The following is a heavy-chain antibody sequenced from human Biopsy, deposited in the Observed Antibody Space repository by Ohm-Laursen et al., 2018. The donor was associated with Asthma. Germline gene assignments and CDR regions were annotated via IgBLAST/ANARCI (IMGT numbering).Heavy chain of an antibody. CDR3: ARVGDFCHYYGMDA. CDR1: GYTLNSAG. Sequence: SVTASCKPSGYTLNSAGITSVRQAPGHGLEWMGWLSVYNGNTKVAQKLQDRVTMITDTSTSRAYMELRSLRSADTGVYFCARVGDFCHYYGMDAWGQGTTVTVS. J-gene: IGHJ6*02. V-gene: IGHV1-18*01. D-gene: IGHD3-16*01. CDR2: LSVYNGNT.